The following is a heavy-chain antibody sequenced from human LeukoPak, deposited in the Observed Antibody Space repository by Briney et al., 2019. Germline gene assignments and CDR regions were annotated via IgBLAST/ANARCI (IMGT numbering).Heavy chain of an antibody. D-gene: IGHD6-19*01. V-gene: IGHV4-34*01. CDR1: GFTFSRYV. CDR2: INHSGST. Sequence: GSLRLSCAASGFTFSRYVMTWVRQPPGKGLEWMGEINHSGSTNYNPSLESRVTISVDTSKNQFSLKLSSVTAADTAVYYCARGGYSSGWYRIKWFDPWGQGTLVTVSS. J-gene: IGHJ5*02. CDR3: ARGGYSSGWYRIKWFDP.